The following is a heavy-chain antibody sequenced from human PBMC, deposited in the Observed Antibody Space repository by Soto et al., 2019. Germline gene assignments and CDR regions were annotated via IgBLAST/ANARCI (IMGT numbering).Heavy chain of an antibody. CDR1: GFTFSSYE. J-gene: IGHJ3*02. CDR3: ARVIRGYSYGTDAFDI. D-gene: IGHD5-18*01. CDR2: ISSSGSTI. V-gene: IGHV3-48*03. Sequence: GGSLRLSCAASGFTFSSYEMNWVRQAPGKGLEWVSYISSSGSTIYYADSVKGRFTISRDNAKNSLYLQMNSLRAEDTAVYYCARVIRGYSYGTDAFDIWGQGTMVTVS.